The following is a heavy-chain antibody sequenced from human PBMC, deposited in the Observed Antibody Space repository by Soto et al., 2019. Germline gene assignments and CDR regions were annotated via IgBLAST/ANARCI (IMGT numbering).Heavy chain of an antibody. D-gene: IGHD6-13*01. Sequence: PSETLSLTCTVSGGSISSSSYYWGWIRQPPGKGLEWIGSIYYSGSTYYNPSLKSRVTISVDTSKNQFSLKLSSVTAADTAVYYCESLKVGIAAAAQSWGQGTLVTVSS. CDR3: ESLKVGIAAAAQS. J-gene: IGHJ4*02. V-gene: IGHV4-39*01. CDR2: IYYSGST. CDR1: GGSISSSSYY.